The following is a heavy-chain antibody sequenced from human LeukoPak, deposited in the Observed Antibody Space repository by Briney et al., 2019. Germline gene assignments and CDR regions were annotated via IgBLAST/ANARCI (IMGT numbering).Heavy chain of an antibody. CDR3: ARDEPYQLMILDF. D-gene: IGHD3-16*01. Sequence: ASVTVSFTASGYTFTDYGFTWVRQAPGQGLEWMGWISALNGNANYAHKFRGRVTLTRDTSTGTAYMELRSLKSDDTAVYYCARDEPYQLMILDFWGQGTLITVSS. J-gene: IGHJ4*02. V-gene: IGHV1-18*01. CDR1: GYTFTDYG. CDR2: ISALNGNA.